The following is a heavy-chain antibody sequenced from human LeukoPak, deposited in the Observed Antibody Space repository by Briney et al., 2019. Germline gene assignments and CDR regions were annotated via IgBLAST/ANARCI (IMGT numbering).Heavy chain of an antibody. CDR1: GFTFGSYG. D-gene: IGHD6-13*01. V-gene: IGHV3-30*18. CDR3: AKSPREAAAVVDY. Sequence: GRSLRLSCAASGFTFGSYGMHWVRQAPGKGLEWVAVILYDGSNKYYAGSVKGRFTISRDNSKNTLYLQMNSLRAEDTAVYYCAKSPREAAAVVDYWGQGTLVTVSS. J-gene: IGHJ4*02. CDR2: ILYDGSNK.